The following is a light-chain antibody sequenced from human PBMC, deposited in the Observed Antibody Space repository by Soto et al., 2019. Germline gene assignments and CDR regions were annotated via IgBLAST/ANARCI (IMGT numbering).Light chain of an antibody. CDR2: GAS. CDR3: QQYNNWPPWT. V-gene: IGKV3-15*01. CDR1: QSVSSN. Sequence: EMVMTQSPATLSVPPGERATLSCSASQSVSSNLAWYQQKPGQAPRLLIYGASTRATGIPARFSGSGSGTEFTLTIRSLQSEDFAVYYCQQYNNWPPWTCGQGTKVDIK. J-gene: IGKJ1*01.